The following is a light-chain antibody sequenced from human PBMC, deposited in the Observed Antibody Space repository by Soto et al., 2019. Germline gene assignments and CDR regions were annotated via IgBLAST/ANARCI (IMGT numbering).Light chain of an antibody. CDR3: QHHNSYSGT. CDR1: QSISSW. V-gene: IGKV1-5*03. Sequence: DIQMTQSPCTLSASVGDRVTITCRASQSISSWLAWYQQKPGKAPKLLIYKASSLESGVPSRFSGSGPGTEFTLTISSLQPDDFATYYCQHHNSYSGTFGQGTKVDIK. CDR2: KAS. J-gene: IGKJ1*01.